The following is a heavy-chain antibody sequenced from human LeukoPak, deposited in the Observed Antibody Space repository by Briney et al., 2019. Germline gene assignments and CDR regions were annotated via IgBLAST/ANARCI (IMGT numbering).Heavy chain of an antibody. D-gene: IGHD2-15*01. CDR2: ISSSSSYI. V-gene: IGHV3-21*01. J-gene: IGHJ6*02. Sequence: GGSLRLSCAASGFTFSSYSMNWVRQAPGKGLEWVSSISSSSSYIYYADSVKGRFTISRDNAKNSPYLQMNSLRAEDTAVYYCARDQVVVVVAATYYYYGMDVWGQGTTVTVSS. CDR1: GFTFSSYS. CDR3: ARDQVVVVVAATYYYYGMDV.